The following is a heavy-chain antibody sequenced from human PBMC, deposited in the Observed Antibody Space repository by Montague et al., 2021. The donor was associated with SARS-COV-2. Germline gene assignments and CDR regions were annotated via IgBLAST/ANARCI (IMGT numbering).Heavy chain of an antibody. CDR1: GFTLSSYE. Sequence: SLRLSCAASGFTLSSYEMNWVRQAPGKGLEWVSYISSSGSSIYYADSVKGRFTISRDNAKNSLYLQMNSLRAEDTAVYYCAREGYYDSSGYPLSYWGQGTLGTVSP. CDR3: AREGYYDSSGYPLSY. J-gene: IGHJ4*02. V-gene: IGHV3-48*03. CDR2: ISSSGSSI. D-gene: IGHD3-22*01.